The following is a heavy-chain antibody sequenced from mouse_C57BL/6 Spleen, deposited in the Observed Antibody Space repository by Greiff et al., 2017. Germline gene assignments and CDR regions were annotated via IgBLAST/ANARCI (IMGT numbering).Heavy chain of an antibody. CDR1: GYAFSSSW. V-gene: IGHV1-82*01. CDR2: IYPGDGDT. J-gene: IGHJ1*03. CDR3: ARYYSNYGWYFDV. D-gene: IGHD2-5*01. Sequence: VQVVESGPELVKPGASVKISCKASGYAFSSSWMNWVKQRPGKGLEWIGRIYPGDGDTNYNGKFKGKATLTADKSSSTAYMQLSSLTSEDSAVYFCARYYSNYGWYFDVWGTGTTVTVSS.